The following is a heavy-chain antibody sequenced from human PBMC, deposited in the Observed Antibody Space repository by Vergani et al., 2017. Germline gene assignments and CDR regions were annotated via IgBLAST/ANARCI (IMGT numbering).Heavy chain of an antibody. V-gene: IGHV4-59*11. J-gene: IGHJ4*01. CDR3: ASDTHSGQRADR. CDR2: IHYSENT. D-gene: IGHD6-19*01. CDR1: FDSIRNLY. Sequence: QAPLQESGPGLVKPSETLSLTCSVSFDSIRNLYCNWIRQPPGKGLECIGSIHYSENTNYNPSLKTRVTISVDTSKNQFSLTLTSVTAADTAVYYCASDTHSGQRADRWGQGILVTV.